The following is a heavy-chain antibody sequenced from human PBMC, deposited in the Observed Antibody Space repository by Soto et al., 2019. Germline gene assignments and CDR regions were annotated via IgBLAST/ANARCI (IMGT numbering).Heavy chain of an antibody. Sequence: QLQLQESGPGLVKPSETLSLTCTVSGGSISSSSYYWGWIRQPPGKGLEWIGSIYYSGSTYYNPSLKSRVTISVDTSKNQCSLKLSSVTAADTAVYYCARQGSVFGVVISANYDYWGQGTLVTVS. CDR1: GGSISSSSYY. J-gene: IGHJ4*02. CDR3: ARQGSVFGVVISANYDY. CDR2: IYYSGST. V-gene: IGHV4-39*01. D-gene: IGHD3-3*01.